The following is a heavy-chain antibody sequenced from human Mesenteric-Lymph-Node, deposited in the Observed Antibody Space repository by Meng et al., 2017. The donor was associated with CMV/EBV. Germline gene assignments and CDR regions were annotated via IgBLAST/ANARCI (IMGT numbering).Heavy chain of an antibody. Sequence: GESLKISCAASGFTFSSYAMSWVRQAPGKGLEWVSAISGSGGSTYYADSVKGWFTISRDNSKNTLYLQMNSLRAEDTAVYYCARDGHSSGFDYWGQGALVTVSS. CDR1: GFTFSSYA. V-gene: IGHV3-23*01. J-gene: IGHJ4*02. CDR3: ARDGHSSGFDY. CDR2: ISGSGGST. D-gene: IGHD1-26*01.